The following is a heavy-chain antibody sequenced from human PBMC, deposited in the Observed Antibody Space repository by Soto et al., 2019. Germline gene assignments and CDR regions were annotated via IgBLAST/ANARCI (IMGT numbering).Heavy chain of an antibody. J-gene: IGHJ4*02. D-gene: IGHD1-26*01. CDR3: AKEGIVGATHLDY. V-gene: IGHV3-30*18. CDR1: GFPFSSYG. CDR2: ISYDGSNK. Sequence: GGSLRLSCAASGFPFSSYGMHWVRQAPGKGLEWVAVISYDGSNKYYADSVKGRFTISRDNSKNTLYLQMNSLRAEDTAVYYCAKEGIVGATHLDYWGQGTLVTVSS.